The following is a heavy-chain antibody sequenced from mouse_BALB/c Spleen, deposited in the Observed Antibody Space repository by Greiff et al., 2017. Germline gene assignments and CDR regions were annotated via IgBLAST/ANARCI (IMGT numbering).Heavy chain of an antibody. V-gene: IGHV3-2*02. J-gene: IGHJ3*01. D-gene: IGHD2-4*01. Sequence: EVQLQESGPGLVKPSQSLSLTCTVTGYSITSDYAWNWIRQFPGNKLEWMGYISYSGSTSYNPSLKSRISITRDTSKNQFFLQLNSVTTEDTATYYCARRITKERAWFAYWGQGTLVTVSA. CDR1: GYSITSDYA. CDR2: ISYSGST. CDR3: ARRITKERAWFAY.